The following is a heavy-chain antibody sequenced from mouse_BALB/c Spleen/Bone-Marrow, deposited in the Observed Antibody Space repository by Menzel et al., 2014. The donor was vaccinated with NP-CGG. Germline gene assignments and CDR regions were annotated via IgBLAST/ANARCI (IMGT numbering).Heavy chain of an antibody. J-gene: IGHJ4*01. Sequence: EVKLMESGGGLVQPGGSRKLSCAVFGFTFSSFGMHWVRQAPEKGLEWVAYISSGSSTIYYADTVKGRFTISRDNPKNTLFLQMTSLRSEDTAMYYYARKGVPYGMDYWGQGTSVTVSS. V-gene: IGHV5-17*02. D-gene: IGHD5-1*01. CDR1: GFTFSSFG. CDR2: ISSGSSTI. CDR3: ARKGVPYGMDY.